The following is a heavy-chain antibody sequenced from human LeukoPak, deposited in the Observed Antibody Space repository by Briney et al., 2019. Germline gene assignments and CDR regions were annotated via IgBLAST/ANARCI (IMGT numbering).Heavy chain of an antibody. V-gene: IGHV4-39*01. CDR1: GGSISSSSYY. Sequence: PSETLSLTCTVSGGSISSSSYYWGWIRQPPGKGLEWIGSIYYSGSTYYNPSLKSRVTISVDTSKNQFSLKLSSVTAADTAVYYCARRPVGSPGGGFDYWGQGTLVTVSS. D-gene: IGHD3-16*01. CDR2: IYYSGST. J-gene: IGHJ4*02. CDR3: ARRPVGSPGGGFDY.